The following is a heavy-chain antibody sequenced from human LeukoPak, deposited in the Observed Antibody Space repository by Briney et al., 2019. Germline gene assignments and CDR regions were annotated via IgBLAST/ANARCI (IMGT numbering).Heavy chain of an antibody. Sequence: PSETLSLTCTVSGGSISSYYWSWIRQPPGKGLEWIGYIYYSGSTNYNPSLKSRVTISVDTSKNQFSLKLSSVTAADTAVYYCARASLLDDFWSGYAPPDAFDIWGQGTMVTVSS. CDR2: IYYSGST. D-gene: IGHD3-3*01. V-gene: IGHV4-59*01. J-gene: IGHJ3*02. CDR1: GGSISSYY. CDR3: ARASLLDDFWSGYAPPDAFDI.